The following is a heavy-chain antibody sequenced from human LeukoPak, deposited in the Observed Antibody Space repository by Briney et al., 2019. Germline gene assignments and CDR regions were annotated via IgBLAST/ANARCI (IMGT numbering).Heavy chain of an antibody. CDR1: GGSISSGGYY. CDR3: ARGPGGGSYSDAFDI. V-gene: IGHV4-61*08. D-gene: IGHD1-26*01. CDR2: IYYSGST. J-gene: IGHJ3*02. Sequence: SETLSLTCTVSGGSISSGGYYWSWIRQPPGKGLEWIAYIYYSGSTSYNPSLKSRVTISTNTSKKQFSLKLSSVTAADTAVYYCARGPGGGSYSDAFDIWGQGTMVTVPS.